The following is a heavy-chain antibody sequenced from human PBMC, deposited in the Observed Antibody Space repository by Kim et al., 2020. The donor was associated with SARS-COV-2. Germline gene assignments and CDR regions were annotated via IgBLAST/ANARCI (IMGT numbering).Heavy chain of an antibody. D-gene: IGHD6-6*01. CDR3: AKGRYSSSSGVDY. Sequence: YADSVKGRFTSSRDNAKTSLYLQMNSLRAEDTALYYCAKGRYSSSSGVDYWGQGPLVTVSS. V-gene: IGHV3-9*01. J-gene: IGHJ4*02.